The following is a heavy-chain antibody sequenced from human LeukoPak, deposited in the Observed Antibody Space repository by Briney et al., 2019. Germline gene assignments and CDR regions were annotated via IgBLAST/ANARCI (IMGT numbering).Heavy chain of an antibody. D-gene: IGHD1-26*01. CDR1: GASTSAYY. J-gene: IGHJ3*01. CDR3: AHSKRGGGYYINAFAV. Sequence: PSETLSLTCTVSGASTSAYYWSWIRQPPGKGLEWIGYTYSGGNANYNPSLKSRVTISIDTSEHQFSLRLTSVTAADTAVYFCAHSKRGGGYYINAFAVWGQGTLVTISS. V-gene: IGHV4-59*01. CDR2: TYSGGNA.